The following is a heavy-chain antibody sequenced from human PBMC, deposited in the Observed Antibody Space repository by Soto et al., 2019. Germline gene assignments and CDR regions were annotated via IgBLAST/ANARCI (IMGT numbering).Heavy chain of an antibody. CDR2: IYWNDDK. CDR1: GFSLSTSGVG. D-gene: IGHD3-16*02. J-gene: IGHJ4*02. V-gene: IGHV2-5*01. CDR3: AHQTTFGGVIALLDY. Sequence: QITLKESGPTLVKPTQTLTLTCTFSGFSLSTSGVGVGWIRQPPGKALEWLALIYWNDDKRYSPSLKSRLTNTKDTSKNQVVLTMTNMDPVDTATYYCAHQTTFGGVIALLDYWGQGTLVTVSS.